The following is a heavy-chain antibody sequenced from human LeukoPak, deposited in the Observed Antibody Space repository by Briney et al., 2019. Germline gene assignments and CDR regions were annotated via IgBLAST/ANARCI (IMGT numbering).Heavy chain of an antibody. CDR3: ARENDQGFDY. D-gene: IGHD3-16*01. CDR2: FGTISTSI. Sequence: PGGSLGLSCAAAGFTFSSYAMNWGRPAPGKGVGWVSSFGTISTSIYYTRSVTGRFIISRDNAKNSLYLQMNSLRAEDTAVYYCARENDQGFDYWGQGTLVTVSS. CDR1: GFTFSSYA. V-gene: IGHV3-21*01. J-gene: IGHJ4*02.